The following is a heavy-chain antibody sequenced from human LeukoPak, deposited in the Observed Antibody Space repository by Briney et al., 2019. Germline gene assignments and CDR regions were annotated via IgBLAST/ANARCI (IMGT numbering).Heavy chain of an antibody. V-gene: IGHV1-18*01. CDR2: ISAYNGNT. CDR1: GYTFTSYG. D-gene: IGHD3-22*01. J-gene: IGHJ5*02. CDR3: ARDNRVGGYYYDGSGYS. Sequence: GASVKVSCKASGYTFTSYGISWVRQAPGQGLEWMGWISAYNGNTNYAQKLQGRVTMTTDTSTSTAYMELRSLRSDDTAVYYCARDNRVGGYYYDGSGYSWGQGTLVTVSS.